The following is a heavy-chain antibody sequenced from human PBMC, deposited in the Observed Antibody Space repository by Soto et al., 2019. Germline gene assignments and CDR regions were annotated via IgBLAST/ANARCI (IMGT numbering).Heavy chain of an antibody. Sequence: PSETLSLTCTVSAGSTSSYYWSWIRQPPGKELEWIGYIYYSGSTNYNPSLKSRVTISVDTSKNQFSLKLSSVTAADTAVYYCAREGLVVTAAHYYYYGMDVWGQGTTVTVSS. CDR2: IYYSGST. CDR3: AREGLVVTAAHYYYYGMDV. J-gene: IGHJ6*02. V-gene: IGHV4-59*01. CDR1: AGSTSSYY. D-gene: IGHD2-21*02.